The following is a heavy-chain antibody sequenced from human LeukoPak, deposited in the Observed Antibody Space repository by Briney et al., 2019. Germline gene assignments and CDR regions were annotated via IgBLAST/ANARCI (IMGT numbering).Heavy chain of an antibody. D-gene: IGHD5-18*01. V-gene: IGHV3-21*04. CDR1: GFTFSRYS. J-gene: IGHJ3*02. Sequence: ETGGSLRLSCAASGFTFSRYSMNWVRQAPGKGLEWVSAITDSGDYTNYADSVKGRFTISRDNAKNSLYLQMNSLRAEDTALYYCARDLRGYSYADAFDIRGQGTMVTVSS. CDR2: ITDSGDYT. CDR3: ARDLRGYSYADAFDI.